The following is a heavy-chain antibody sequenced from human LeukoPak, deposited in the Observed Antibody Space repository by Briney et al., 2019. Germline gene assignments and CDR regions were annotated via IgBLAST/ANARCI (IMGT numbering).Heavy chain of an antibody. CDR3: ARDTYGSGSYGYYYMDV. V-gene: IGHV3-48*03. J-gene: IGHJ6*03. CDR1: GFTFSSYE. D-gene: IGHD3-10*01. CDR2: ISGSGSTI. Sequence: GGSLRLSCAASGFTFSSYEMNWVRQAPGKGLEWVSYISGSGSTIYYADSVKGRFTISRDNAKNSLYLQMNSLRAEDTAVYYCARDTYGSGSYGYYYMDVWGKGTTVTVSS.